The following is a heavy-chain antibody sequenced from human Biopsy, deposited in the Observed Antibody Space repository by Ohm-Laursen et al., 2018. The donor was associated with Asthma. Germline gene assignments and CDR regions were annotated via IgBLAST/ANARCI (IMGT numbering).Heavy chain of an antibody. CDR3: ARKAGSCISRTCYSLDF. D-gene: IGHD2-2*01. V-gene: IGHV1-69*01. CDR2: INSVFGTT. Sequence: SSAKASCKSLGGTFNTYVIGWGRQAPGQGLEWMGGINSVFGTTTYPQKFQDRVTITADDSTSTVYMELSSLRSEDTAVYYCARKAGSCISRTCYSLDFWGQGTLVTVSS. CDR1: GGTFNTYV. J-gene: IGHJ4*02.